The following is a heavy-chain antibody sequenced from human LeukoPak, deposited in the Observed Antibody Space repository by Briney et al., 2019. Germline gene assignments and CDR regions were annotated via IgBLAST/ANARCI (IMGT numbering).Heavy chain of an antibody. CDR2: ISSSGSTI. V-gene: IGHV3-48*03. CDR3: ARGNNRREDY. Sequence: GGSLRLSCAASGFTFSSYEMNWVRQAPGKGLEWVSYISSSGSTIYYADSVKGRFTISRDNAKNSLYLQLNSLRAEDMGVYYCARGNNRREDYWGQGTLVTVSS. J-gene: IGHJ4*02. D-gene: IGHD1-14*01. CDR1: GFTFSSYE.